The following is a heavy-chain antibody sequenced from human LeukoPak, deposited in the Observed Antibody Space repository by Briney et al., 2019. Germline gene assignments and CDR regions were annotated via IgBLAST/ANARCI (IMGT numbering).Heavy chain of an antibody. J-gene: IGHJ5*02. D-gene: IGHD6-6*01. CDR2: TYYSGAT. CDR3: ARDREYSSSGLVWFDP. CDR1: GGPISSTSNY. V-gene: IGHV4-39*02. Sequence: SDTLSLTCTVSGGPISSTSNYWGWMRQPPGRGLEWMGSTYYSGATYYNPSLQSRVTMSVDTSKNQFSLNLNSVTAADTAVYYCARDREYSSSGLVWFDPWGHGILVTVSS.